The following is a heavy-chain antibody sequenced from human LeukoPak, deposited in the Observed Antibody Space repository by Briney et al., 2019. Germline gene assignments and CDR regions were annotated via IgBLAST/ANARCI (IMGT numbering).Heavy chain of an antibody. Sequence: GGSLRLSCAASGFTFGGYAMSWVRQAPGKGLEWVSTISDNGGRTYYADSVKGRFTISRDNSKNTLFLQMNSLRAEDSAVYYCATDREGDPSAYYLVGGQGTLITVSS. J-gene: IGHJ4*02. V-gene: IGHV3-23*01. CDR1: GFTFGGYA. CDR2: ISDNGGRT. CDR3: ATDREGDPSAYYLV. D-gene: IGHD3-22*01.